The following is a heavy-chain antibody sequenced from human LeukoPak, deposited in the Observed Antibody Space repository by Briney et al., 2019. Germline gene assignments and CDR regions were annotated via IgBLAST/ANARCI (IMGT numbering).Heavy chain of an antibody. Sequence: GGSLRLSCAASGFTFSSYSMNWVRQAPGKGLEWVSSISSSSSYIYYADSVKGRFTISRDNAKNSLYLQMNSLRAEDTAVYYCARSSSHPNAEYFQHWGQGTLVTVSS. CDR1: GFTFSSYS. V-gene: IGHV3-21*01. CDR3: ARSSSHPNAEYFQH. D-gene: IGHD4/OR15-4a*01. CDR2: ISSSSSYI. J-gene: IGHJ1*01.